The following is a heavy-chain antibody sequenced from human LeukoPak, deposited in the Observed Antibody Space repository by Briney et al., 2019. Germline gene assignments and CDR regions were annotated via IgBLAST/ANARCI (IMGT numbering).Heavy chain of an antibody. CDR2: INTNTGNP. CDR1: GYTFTSYA. V-gene: IGHV7-4-1*02. Sequence: GASVKVSCKASGYTFTSYAMNWVRQAPGQGLEWMGWINTNTGNPTYAQGFTGRFVFSLDTSVSTAYLQISSLKAEDTAVYYCARGVTTVTYNWFDPWGQGTLVTVSS. CDR3: ARGVTTVTYNWFDP. D-gene: IGHD4-17*01. J-gene: IGHJ5*02.